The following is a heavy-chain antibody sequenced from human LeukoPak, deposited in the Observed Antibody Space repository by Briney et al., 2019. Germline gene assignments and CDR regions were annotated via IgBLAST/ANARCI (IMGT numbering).Heavy chain of an antibody. J-gene: IGHJ4*02. Sequence: SETLSLTCTVSGYSISSGYYWGWIRQPPGKGLEWIGRIYHSGSTYYNPSLKSRVTISVDTSKNHFSLKLSSVTAADTAVYYCARDGWRSYFDYWGQGTLVTVSS. V-gene: IGHV4-38-2*02. CDR3: ARDGWRSYFDY. CDR2: IYHSGST. CDR1: GYSISSGYY. D-gene: IGHD3-10*01.